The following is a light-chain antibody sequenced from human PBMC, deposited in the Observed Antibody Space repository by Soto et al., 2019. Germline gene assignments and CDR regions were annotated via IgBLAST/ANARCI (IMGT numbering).Light chain of an antibody. V-gene: IGKV1-16*01. Sequence: DIQMTQSPSSLSASVGDIVTITCRSSQDIGTYLAWFQQKPGKAPKSLIYGASILQTGVPSRFSGSGSGTDFTLTINSLQPEDFATYYCQQAKSFPITFGQGTRLEIK. CDR1: QDIGTY. CDR2: GAS. J-gene: IGKJ5*01. CDR3: QQAKSFPIT.